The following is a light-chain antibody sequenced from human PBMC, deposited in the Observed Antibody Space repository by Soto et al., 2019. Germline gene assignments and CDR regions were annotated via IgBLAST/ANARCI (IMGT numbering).Light chain of an antibody. J-gene: IGKJ1*01. Sequence: EIVVTQSPATLSASPGQRGTLSCRASQFVSRRLAWYQQRLGQVPRLLIYDTSTRAPCISARFSGSVSGTEFTLTISSLQSEDFAVYFCHEYIHWPPGMFGPGTTVDIK. CDR3: HEYIHWPPGM. CDR1: QFVSRR. V-gene: IGKV3-15*01. CDR2: DTS.